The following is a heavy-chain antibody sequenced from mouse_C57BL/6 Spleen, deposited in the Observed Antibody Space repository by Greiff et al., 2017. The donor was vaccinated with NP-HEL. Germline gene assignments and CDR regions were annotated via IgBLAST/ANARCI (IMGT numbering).Heavy chain of an antibody. D-gene: IGHD2-4*01. V-gene: IGHV2-2*01. J-gene: IGHJ4*01. CDR3: ARKSDYDGYAMDY. CDR2: IWSGGST. CDR1: GFSFTSYG. Sequence: QVQLQQSGPGLVQPSQSLSITCTVSGFSFTSYGVHWVRQSPGKGLEWLGVIWSGGSTDYNAAFISRLSISKDNSKSQVFFKMNSLQSDDTAIYYCARKSDYDGYAMDYWGQGTSVTVSS.